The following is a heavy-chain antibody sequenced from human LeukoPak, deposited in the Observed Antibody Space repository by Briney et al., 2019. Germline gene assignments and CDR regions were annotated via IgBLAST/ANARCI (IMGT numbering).Heavy chain of an antibody. CDR3: ARADCSSTSCYKRYADYYYGMDV. Sequence: SETLSLTCTVSGGSISSGDYYWGWIRQPPGTGLEWIGYIYYSGSTYYNPSLKSRVTISVDTSKNQFSLKLSSVTAADTAVYYCARADCSSTSCYKRYADYYYGMDVWGQGTTVTVSS. D-gene: IGHD2-2*02. CDR1: GGSISSGDYY. J-gene: IGHJ6*02. CDR2: IYYSGST. V-gene: IGHV4-30-4*01.